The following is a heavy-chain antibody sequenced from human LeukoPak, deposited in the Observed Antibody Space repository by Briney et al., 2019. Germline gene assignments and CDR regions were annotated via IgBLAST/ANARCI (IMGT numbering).Heavy chain of an antibody. V-gene: IGHV1-46*01. D-gene: IGHD3-22*01. CDR2: INPSGGST. J-gene: IGHJ4*02. CDR3: AREGGVDSSGYYLSY. Sequence: GASVKVSCKASGYTFTSYYMHWVRQAPGQGLEWMGTINPSGGSTSYAQKFQGRVTMTRDTSTSTVYMELSSLRSEDTAVYYCAREGGVDSSGYYLSYWGQGTLVTVSS. CDR1: GYTFTSYY.